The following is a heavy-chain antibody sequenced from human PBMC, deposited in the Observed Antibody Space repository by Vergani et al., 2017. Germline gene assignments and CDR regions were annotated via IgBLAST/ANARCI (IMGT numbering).Heavy chain of an antibody. V-gene: IGHV3-23*01. Sequence: EVQLLESGGGLVQPGGSLRLSCAASGFTFSSYAMSWVRQAPGKGLEWVSAISGSGGSTYYADSVKGRFTISRDNSKNTLYLQMNSRRAEDTAVYYCAKDVDSYGYSFGYWGQGTLVTVSS. J-gene: IGHJ4*02. CDR3: AKDVDSYGYSFGY. CDR1: GFTFSSYA. D-gene: IGHD5-18*01. CDR2: ISGSGGST.